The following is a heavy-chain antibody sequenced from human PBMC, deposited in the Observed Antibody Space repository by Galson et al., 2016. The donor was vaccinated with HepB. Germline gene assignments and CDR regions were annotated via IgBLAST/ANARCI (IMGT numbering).Heavy chain of an antibody. D-gene: IGHD7-27*01. V-gene: IGHV3-30*04. CDR1: GNTFTSDA. CDR3: ARDYSFSSNWPGY. J-gene: IGHJ4*02. CDR2: ISFDGTKQ. Sequence: SCKASGNTFTSDAMHWIRQVPGKGLEWVADISFDGTKQHYGDSVKGRFTISRDSSRVYLQLSSLSPVDTGRYFCARDYSFSSNWPGYWGQGTLVIVSS.